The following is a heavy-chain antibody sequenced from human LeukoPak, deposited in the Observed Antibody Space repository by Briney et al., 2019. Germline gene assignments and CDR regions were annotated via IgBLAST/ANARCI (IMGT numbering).Heavy chain of an antibody. J-gene: IGHJ4*02. CDR2: IHTSGST. Sequence: SETLSLTCAVSGVSFTSYYWTYIRQPPGKGLEWIGRIHTSGSTNYNPSLTSRVTMSVDTSKSQFSLNLSSVTAADTAMYYCAREFSGTSIAARVFDSWGQGTLVTVSS. D-gene: IGHD6-6*01. V-gene: IGHV4-4*07. CDR3: AREFSGTSIAARVFDS. CDR1: GVSFTSYY.